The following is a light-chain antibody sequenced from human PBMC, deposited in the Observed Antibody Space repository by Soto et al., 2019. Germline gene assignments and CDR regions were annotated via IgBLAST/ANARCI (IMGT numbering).Light chain of an antibody. J-gene: IGKJ4*01. CDR1: QGVSRK. CDR3: QQYHTWPIT. V-gene: IGKV3-15*01. CDR2: GAS. Sequence: EIVMTQSPAPLSVAPGERVTPSCRASQGVSRKLAWYQHKSGQAPRLLISGASTGATGIPARFSGSGSGTEFTLTIRSLQSEDCAIYYCQQYHTWPITFGGGTKVEIK.